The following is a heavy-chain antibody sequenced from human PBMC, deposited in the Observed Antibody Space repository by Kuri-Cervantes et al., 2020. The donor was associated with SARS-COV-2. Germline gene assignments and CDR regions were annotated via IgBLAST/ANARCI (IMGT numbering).Heavy chain of an antibody. J-gene: IGHJ5*02. CDR1: GGTFSSYA. D-gene: IGHD6-13*01. CDR2: IIPIFGTA. CDR3: ARDLSSSWSHNWFDP. Sequence: SVKVSCKASGGTFSSYAISWVRQAPGQGLEWMGGIIPIFGTANYAQKFQGRVTITADKSTSTAYVELSSLRSEDTAVYYCARDLSSSWSHNWFDPWGQGTLVTVSS. V-gene: IGHV1-69*06.